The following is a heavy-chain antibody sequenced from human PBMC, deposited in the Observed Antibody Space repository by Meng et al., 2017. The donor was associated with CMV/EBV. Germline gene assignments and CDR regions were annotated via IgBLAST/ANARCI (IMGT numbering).Heavy chain of an antibody. CDR3: ARGGIAAAGPFDY. D-gene: IGHD6-13*01. V-gene: IGHV4-34*01. CDR2: INHSGST. CDR1: GGSFSGYY. J-gene: IGHJ4*02. Sequence: QVQLQQWGGGLLKPSATLALPRAVYGGSFSGYYWSWIRQPPGKGLEWIGEINHSGSTNYNPSLKSRVTISVDTSKNQFSLKLSSVTAADTAVYYCARGGIAAAGPFDYWGQGTLVTVSS.